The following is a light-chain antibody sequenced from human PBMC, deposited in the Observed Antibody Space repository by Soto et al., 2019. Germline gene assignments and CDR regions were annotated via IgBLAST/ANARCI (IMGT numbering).Light chain of an antibody. CDR1: SGDIGTYDH. CDR3: FSLRGGPTWV. Sequence: QSVLTQPASVSGSPGQSITISCTGFSGDIGTYDHVSWYQHHPGKAPKLIIYEVSHRPSGVSYRFSGSKSGNTASLTISGLQAEDEADFYCFSLRGGPTWVFGGGTKLTVL. J-gene: IGLJ3*02. CDR2: EVS. V-gene: IGLV2-14*01.